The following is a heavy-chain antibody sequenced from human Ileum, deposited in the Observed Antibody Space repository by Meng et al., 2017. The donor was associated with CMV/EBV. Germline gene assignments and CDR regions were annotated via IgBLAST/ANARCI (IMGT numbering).Heavy chain of an antibody. V-gene: IGHV4-59*01. D-gene: IGHD3-10*01. CDR1: GGSISSYY. CDR2: IYYSGST. CDR3: ARVRMVRGAVFDY. Sequence: LSLTCTVSGGSISSYYWSWIRQPPGKGLEWIGYIYYSGSTNYNPSLKSRVTISVDTSKNQFSLKLSSVTAADTAVYYCARVRMVRGAVFDYWGQGTLVTVSS. J-gene: IGHJ4*02.